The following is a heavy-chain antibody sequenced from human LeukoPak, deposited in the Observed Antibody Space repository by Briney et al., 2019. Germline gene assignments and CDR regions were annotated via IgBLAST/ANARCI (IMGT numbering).Heavy chain of an antibody. CDR3: SLARSEYHYGMDV. J-gene: IGHJ6*02. CDR2: TYYRSKWYY. V-gene: IGHV6-1*01. CDR1: RDSVSSYTAN. Sequence: SQTLSLTCAISRDSVSSYTANWNWIRQSPSRGLEWLGRTYYRSKWYYEYAVSVKSRINISPDTSKNQFSLQLTSVTPEDTAVYYCSLARSEYHYGMDVWGQGTTVTVSS.